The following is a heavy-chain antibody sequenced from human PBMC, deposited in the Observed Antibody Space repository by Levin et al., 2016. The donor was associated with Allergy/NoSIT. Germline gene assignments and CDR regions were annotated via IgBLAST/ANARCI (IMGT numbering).Heavy chain of an antibody. CDR2: ISSSSSTI. J-gene: IGHJ4*02. CDR3: ARDTNVDIVATRSFDY. Sequence: WIRQPPGKGLEWVSYISSSSSTIYYADSVKGRFTISRDNAKNSLYLQMNSLRDEDTAVYYCARDTNVDIVATRSFDYWGQGTLVTVSS. V-gene: IGHV3-48*02. D-gene: IGHD5-12*01.